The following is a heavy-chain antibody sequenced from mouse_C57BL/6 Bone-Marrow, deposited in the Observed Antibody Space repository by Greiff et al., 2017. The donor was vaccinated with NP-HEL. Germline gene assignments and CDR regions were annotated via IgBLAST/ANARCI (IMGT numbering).Heavy chain of an antibody. D-gene: IGHD2-2*01. V-gene: IGHV6-3*01. CDR3: TSTMVTTKGFDY. Sequence: EVKLVESGGGLVQPGGSMKLSCVASGFTFSNYWMNWVRQSPEKGLEWVAQIRLKSDNYATHYAESVKGRFTISRDDSKSRVYLQMNNLRAEDTGIYYCTSTMVTTKGFDYWGKGTTVTVAS. CDR2: IRLKSDNYAT. J-gene: IGHJ2*01. CDR1: GFTFSNYW.